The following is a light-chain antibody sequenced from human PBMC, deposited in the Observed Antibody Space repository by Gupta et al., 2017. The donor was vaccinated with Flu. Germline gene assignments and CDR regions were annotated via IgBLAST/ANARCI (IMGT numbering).Light chain of an antibody. V-gene: IGKV1-16*01. Sequence: IQRTHSPSSLSASIGDRVTLTCRASQGINSYLAWFQQKPGKAPESLIYAASTLQSGVPSRFSGSGSGTDFILTISSLQAEDSATYYCQQYKIYPLTFGGGTKVEIK. J-gene: IGKJ4*01. CDR1: QGINSY. CDR2: AAS. CDR3: QQYKIYPLT.